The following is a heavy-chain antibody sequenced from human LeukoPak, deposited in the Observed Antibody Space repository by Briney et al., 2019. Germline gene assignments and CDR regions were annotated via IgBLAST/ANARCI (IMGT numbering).Heavy chain of an antibody. V-gene: IGHV3-11*04. D-gene: IGHD3-9*01. CDR3: ASLLYYDILTGYLDY. CDR1: GFTFSDYY. Sequence: GGSLRLSCAASGFTFSDYYMSWLRQAPGKGLEWVSYISSSGSTIYYADSVKGRFTISRDNAKNSLYLQMNSLRAEDTAVYYCASLLYYDILTGYLDYWGQGTLVTVSS. CDR2: ISSSGSTI. J-gene: IGHJ4*02.